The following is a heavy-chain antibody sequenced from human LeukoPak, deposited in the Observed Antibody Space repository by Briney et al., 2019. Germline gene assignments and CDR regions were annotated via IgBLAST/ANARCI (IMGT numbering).Heavy chain of an antibody. V-gene: IGHV5-51*01. J-gene: IGHJ1*01. CDR2: TYPGDSDT. CDR3: ARRGASSEYFHD. CDR1: GNSFTTYW. Sequence: GESLKISCKDSGNSFTTYWIGWVRQMPGKGLEWMGTTYPGDSDTRYSPSFQGQVTISVDKSINTAYLHWSSLKASDTAMYYCARRGASSEYFHDWGQGTLVTVSS.